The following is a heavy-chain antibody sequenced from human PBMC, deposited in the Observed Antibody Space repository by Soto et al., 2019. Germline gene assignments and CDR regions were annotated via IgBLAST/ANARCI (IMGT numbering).Heavy chain of an antibody. D-gene: IGHD5-12*01. CDR2: IYYSGST. J-gene: IGHJ4*02. CDR1: GGSISSGGYY. Sequence: SETLSLTCTVSGGSISSGGYYWSWIRQHPGKGLEWIGYIYYSGSTYYNPSLKSRVTISVDTSKNQFSLKLSSVTAADTAVYYCARGPNVRTDGYNFNYWGKRTLVTVSS. V-gene: IGHV4-31*03. CDR3: ARGPNVRTDGYNFNY.